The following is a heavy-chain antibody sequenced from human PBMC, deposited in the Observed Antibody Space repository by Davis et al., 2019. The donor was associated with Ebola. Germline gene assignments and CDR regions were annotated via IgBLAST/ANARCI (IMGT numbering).Heavy chain of an antibody. D-gene: IGHD3-10*01. Sequence: GGSLRLSCAASGFTFSDYYMSWIRQAPGKGLEWVSYISSSGSTIYYADSVKGRFTIPRDNAKNSLYLQMNSLRAEDTAVYYCARARYYYGSGSYYKGGYGMDVWGQGTTVTVSS. J-gene: IGHJ6*02. V-gene: IGHV3-11*01. CDR2: ISSSGSTI. CDR3: ARARYYYGSGSYYKGGYGMDV. CDR1: GFTFSDYY.